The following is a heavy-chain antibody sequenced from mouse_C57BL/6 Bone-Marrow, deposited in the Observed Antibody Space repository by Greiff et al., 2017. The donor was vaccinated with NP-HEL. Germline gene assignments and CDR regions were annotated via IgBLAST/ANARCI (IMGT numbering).Heavy chain of an antibody. CDR3: ARGAMRWLLCPYWYFDV. D-gene: IGHD2-3*01. Sequence: QVQLQQPGAELVMPGASVKLSCKASGYTFTSYWMHWVKQRPGQGLEWIGEIDPSDSYTNYNQKFKGKSTLTVDKSSSTAYMQLSSLTSEDSAVYYCARGAMRWLLCPYWYFDVWGTGTTVTVSS. J-gene: IGHJ1*03. V-gene: IGHV1-69*01. CDR1: GYTFTSYW. CDR2: IDPSDSYT.